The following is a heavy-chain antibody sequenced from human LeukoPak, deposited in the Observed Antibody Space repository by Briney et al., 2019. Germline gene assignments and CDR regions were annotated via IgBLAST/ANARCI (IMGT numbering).Heavy chain of an antibody. J-gene: IGHJ3*02. CDR1: GGSISSCY. Sequence: SETLSLTCTVSGGSISSCYWSWIRQPPGKGLEWIGYIYYSGSTNYNPSLKSRVTISVDTSKNQFSLKLSSVTAADTAVYYCARRGKHYYDSSGYYEVKNAFDIWGQGTMVTVSS. V-gene: IGHV4-59*08. D-gene: IGHD3-22*01. CDR3: ARRGKHYYDSSGYYEVKNAFDI. CDR2: IYYSGST.